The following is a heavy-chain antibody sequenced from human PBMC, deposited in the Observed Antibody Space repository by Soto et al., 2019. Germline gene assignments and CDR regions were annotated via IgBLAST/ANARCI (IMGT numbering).Heavy chain of an antibody. CDR3: AKDVYGDYVGGIDY. D-gene: IGHD4-17*01. V-gene: IGHV3-30*18. Sequence: GGSLRLSCAASGFIFSTYAMHWVRQAPGKGLEWVAVMSFDGNTQWSADSVKGRFTISRDNSRNTLYLQMNSLRAEDSAVYYCAKDVYGDYVGGIDYWGQGTLVTVSS. CDR2: MSFDGNTQ. CDR1: GFIFSTYA. J-gene: IGHJ4*02.